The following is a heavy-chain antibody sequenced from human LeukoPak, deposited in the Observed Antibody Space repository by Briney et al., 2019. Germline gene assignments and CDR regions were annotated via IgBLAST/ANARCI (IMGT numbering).Heavy chain of an antibody. CDR2: IRCDGSNK. J-gene: IGHJ4*02. Sequence: GGSLRLSCAASGFTFSSYGMHWVRQAPGKGLEWVAFIRCDGSNKYYADSVKGRFTISRDNSKNTLYLQMNSLRAEDTAVYYCAKGDRELYYYDSSGRSGLDYWGQGTLVTVSS. V-gene: IGHV3-30*02. D-gene: IGHD3-22*01. CDR3: AKGDRELYYYDSSGRSGLDY. CDR1: GFTFSSYG.